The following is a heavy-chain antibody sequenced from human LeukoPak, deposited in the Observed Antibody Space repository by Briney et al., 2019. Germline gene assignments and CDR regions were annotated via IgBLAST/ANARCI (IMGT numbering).Heavy chain of an antibody. CDR2: INSDGSST. D-gene: IGHD3-16*02. V-gene: IGHV3-74*01. CDR1: GFTFSSYW. CDR3: ARDSGYSGRWGTFGGAIEDKALDY. J-gene: IGHJ4*02. Sequence: PGGSLRLSCAASGFTFSSYWMHWVRQAPGKGLVWVSRINSDGSSTSYADSVKGRFTISRDNAKNTLYLQMNSLRAEDTAVYYCARDSGYSGRWGTFGGAIEDKALDYWGQGTLVTVSS.